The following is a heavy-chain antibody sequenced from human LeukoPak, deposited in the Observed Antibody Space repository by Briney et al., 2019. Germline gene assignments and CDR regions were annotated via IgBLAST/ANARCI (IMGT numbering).Heavy chain of an antibody. Sequence: RGSLRLSCAASGFTFSSYSMNWVRQAPGKGLEWVSYISSSSSTIYYADSVKGRFTISRDNAKNSLYLQMNSLRAEDTAVYYCARDQGDYVWGSYRPTPFDYWGQGTLVTVSS. CDR2: ISSSSSTI. J-gene: IGHJ4*02. D-gene: IGHD3-16*02. CDR3: ARDQGDYVWGSYRPTPFDY. CDR1: GFTFSSYS. V-gene: IGHV3-48*01.